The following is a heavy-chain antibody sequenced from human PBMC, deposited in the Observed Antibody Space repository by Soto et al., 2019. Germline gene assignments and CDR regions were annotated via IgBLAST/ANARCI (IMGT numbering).Heavy chain of an antibody. J-gene: IGHJ4*02. CDR3: AREVRYCSGGSCYRNFDY. CDR2: IYYSGST. V-gene: IGHV4-59*01. CDR1: GGSISSYY. Sequence: SLTCTVSGGSISSYYWSWIRQPPGKGLEWIGYIYYSGSTNYNPSLKSRVTISVDTSKNQFSLKLSSVTAADTAVYYCAREVRYCSGGSCYRNFDYWGQGTLVTVSS. D-gene: IGHD2-15*01.